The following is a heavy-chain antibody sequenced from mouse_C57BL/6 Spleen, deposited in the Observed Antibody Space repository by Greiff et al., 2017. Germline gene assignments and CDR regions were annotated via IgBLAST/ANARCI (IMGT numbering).Heavy chain of an antibody. CDR2: IRNKANNHAT. Sequence: EVMLVESGGGLVQPGGSMKLSCAASGFTFSDAWMDWVRQSPEKGLEWVAEIRNKANNHATYYAESVKGRFTISRDDSKSSVYLQMNSLRAEDTGIYYCTGVITTVVALDYWGQGTTLTVSS. CDR1: GFTFSDAW. CDR3: TGVITTVVALDY. J-gene: IGHJ2*01. V-gene: IGHV6-6*01. D-gene: IGHD1-1*01.